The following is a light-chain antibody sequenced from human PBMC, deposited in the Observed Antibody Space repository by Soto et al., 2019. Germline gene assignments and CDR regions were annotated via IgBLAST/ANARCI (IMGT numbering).Light chain of an antibody. J-gene: IGKJ1*01. Sequence: QITDAPRTLSATVGDRVSITCRASQSISSWLAWYQQKPGKAPKLLIYDASSLESGVPSRFSGRGSGTEFTLTISSLQPDNFATYYCQQYNSYWTFAQRTKVDI. CDR3: QQYNSYWT. CDR1: QSISSW. CDR2: DAS. V-gene: IGKV1-5*01.